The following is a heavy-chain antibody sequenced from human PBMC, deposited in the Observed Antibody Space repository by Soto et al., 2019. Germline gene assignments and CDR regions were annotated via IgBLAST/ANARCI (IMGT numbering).Heavy chain of an antibody. CDR1: GGSISSYY. CDR3: ARARRAVAGIYYYYYGMDV. CDR2: IYYSGST. V-gene: IGHV4-59*01. D-gene: IGHD6-19*01. Sequence: SETLSLTCTVSGGSISSYYWSWIRQPPGKGLEWIGNIYYSGSTNYNPSTKSRFTISVDTSKNQFSLKLSSVTAADTAVYYCARARRAVAGIYYYYYGMDVWGQGTTVTVSS. J-gene: IGHJ6*02.